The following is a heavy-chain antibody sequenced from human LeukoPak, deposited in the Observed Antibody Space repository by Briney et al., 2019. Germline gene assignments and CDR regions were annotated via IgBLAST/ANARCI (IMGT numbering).Heavy chain of an antibody. D-gene: IGHD2-15*01. Sequence: SVKVSCKASGGTFSSYAIGWVRQAPGQGLEWMGGIIPIFGTANYAQKFQGRVTITADESTSTAYMELSSLRSEDTAVYYCARGSYCSGGSCYSSFDYWGQGTLVTVSS. CDR2: IIPIFGTA. V-gene: IGHV1-69*01. CDR1: GGTFSSYA. CDR3: ARGSYCSGGSCYSSFDY. J-gene: IGHJ4*02.